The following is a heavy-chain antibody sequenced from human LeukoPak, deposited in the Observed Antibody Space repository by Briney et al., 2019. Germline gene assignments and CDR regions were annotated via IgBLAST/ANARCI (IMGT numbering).Heavy chain of an antibody. Sequence: KSSETLSLTCTVSGGSISSYYWSWIRQPPGKGLEWIGYNYYSGSTNYNPSLKSRVTISVDTSKNQFSLKLSSVTAADTAVYYCARANLVGAKTYYFDYWGQGTLVTVSS. J-gene: IGHJ4*02. CDR2: NYYSGST. V-gene: IGHV4-59*01. CDR3: ARANLVGAKTYYFDY. CDR1: GGSISSYY. D-gene: IGHD1-26*01.